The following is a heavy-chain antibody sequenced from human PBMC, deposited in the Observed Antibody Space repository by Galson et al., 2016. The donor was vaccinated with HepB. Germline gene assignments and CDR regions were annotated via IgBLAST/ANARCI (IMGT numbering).Heavy chain of an antibody. J-gene: IGHJ4*02. CDR3: AKERLVRRIFDH. CDR2: ISTRRTT. V-gene: IGHV3-23*01. D-gene: IGHD1-1*01. Sequence: SLRLSCAASGFVFSNFGLSWVRQAPGKGLEWVASISTRRTTYYSDSVQGRFTISRDNSNNTLYLQMNGLSAEAPAVYYCAKERLVRRIFDHWGQGTLLTVSS. CDR1: GFVFSNFG.